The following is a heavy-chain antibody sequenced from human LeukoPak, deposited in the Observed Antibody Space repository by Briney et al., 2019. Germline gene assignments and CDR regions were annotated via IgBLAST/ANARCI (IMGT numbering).Heavy chain of an antibody. J-gene: IGHJ4*02. CDR2: ISYDGSQK. D-gene: IGHD4-17*01. CDR1: GFTFSNYA. V-gene: IGHV3-30*04. Sequence: TGGSLRLSCAASGFTFSNYAMHWVRQAPGKGLEWVAVISYDGSQKYHADSVKGRFTISRDNSKNTLFLQMNSLRPEDTAVYYCARENYGDYHTDYWGQGTLVTVSS. CDR3: ARENYGDYHTDY.